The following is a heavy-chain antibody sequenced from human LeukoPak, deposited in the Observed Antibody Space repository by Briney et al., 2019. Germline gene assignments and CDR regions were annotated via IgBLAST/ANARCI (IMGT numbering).Heavy chain of an antibody. CDR1: GFTFSSYS. D-gene: IGHD2-15*01. Sequence: PGGSLRLSCAASGFTFSSYSMNWVRQAPGKGLEWVSSISSSSSYIYYADSVKGRLTISRDNAKNSLYLQMNSLRAEDTAVYYCARDGGYCSGGSCYSFDYWGQGTLVTVSS. V-gene: IGHV3-21*01. J-gene: IGHJ4*02. CDR2: ISSSSSYI. CDR3: ARDGGYCSGGSCYSFDY.